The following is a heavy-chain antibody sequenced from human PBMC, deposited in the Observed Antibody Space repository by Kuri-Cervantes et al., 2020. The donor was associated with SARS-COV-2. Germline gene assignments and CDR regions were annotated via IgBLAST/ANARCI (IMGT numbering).Heavy chain of an antibody. J-gene: IGHJ6*02. CDR3: ARDSSYSNYRVYYYGMDV. CDR2: ISSSGSTI. V-gene: IGHV3-48*03. D-gene: IGHD4-11*01. CDR1: GFTFSSYE. Sequence: GGSLRLSCAASGFTFSSYEMNWVRQAPGKGLEWVSYISSSGSTIYYADSVKGRFTISRDNAKNSLYLQMNSLRAEDTAVYYCARDSSYSNYRVYYYGMDVWGQGTTVTVSS.